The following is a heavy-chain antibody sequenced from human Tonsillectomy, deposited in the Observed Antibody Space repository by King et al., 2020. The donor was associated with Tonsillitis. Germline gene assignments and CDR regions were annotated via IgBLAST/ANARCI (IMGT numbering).Heavy chain of an antibody. Sequence: VQLVESGGGLVQPGGSLRLSCAVSGFTFSNYNMNWVRQAPGKGLEWVASLSDSNSSIYYADSVKGRFTISRDNAKNSLYLQMNSLRADDTAVYYCAGDAEIRIWLVDYWGQGTLVTVSS. V-gene: IGHV3-48*01. J-gene: IGHJ4*02. CDR1: GFTFSNYN. CDR3: AGDAEIRIWLVDY. D-gene: IGHD6-19*01. CDR2: LSDSNSSI.